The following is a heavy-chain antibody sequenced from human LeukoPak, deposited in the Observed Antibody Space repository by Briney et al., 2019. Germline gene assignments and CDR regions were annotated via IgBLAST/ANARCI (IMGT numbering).Heavy chain of an antibody. J-gene: IGHJ5*02. D-gene: IGHD2-15*01. V-gene: IGHV1-24*01. CDR1: GSSLTELS. CDR3: ATFGLCSGGSCYWFDP. Sequence: GASVKVSCTVSGSSLTELSLYWVRQAPGKGLEWMGGFDVIDAKTFYAQKFQGRVTMTEDSSTDTAYMELSSLRSEDTAVYYCATFGLCSGGSCYWFDPWGQGTLVTVSS. CDR2: FDVIDAKT.